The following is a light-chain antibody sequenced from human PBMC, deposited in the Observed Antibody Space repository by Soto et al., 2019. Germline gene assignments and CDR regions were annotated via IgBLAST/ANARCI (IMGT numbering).Light chain of an antibody. CDR3: HQYNNWLSLT. V-gene: IGKV3-15*01. J-gene: IGKJ4*01. Sequence: EIVMTQSPATLSVSPGDRATHSCRASQTVSSNLAWYQQKPGQAPRLLIYDASTRATGIPVRFRGSGSGTGFTLTISSLQSEDSAVYYCHQYNNWLSLTFGGGTKVDIK. CDR2: DAS. CDR1: QTVSSN.